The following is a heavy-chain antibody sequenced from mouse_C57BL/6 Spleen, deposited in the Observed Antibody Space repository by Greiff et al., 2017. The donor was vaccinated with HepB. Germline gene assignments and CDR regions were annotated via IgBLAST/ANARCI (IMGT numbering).Heavy chain of an antibody. CDR3: ARYGYYGSVYAMDY. CDR1: GYTFTSYW. Sequence: VQLQQPGAELVMPGASVKLSCKASGYTFTSYWMHWVKQRPGQGLEWIGEIDPSDSYTNYNQKFKGKSTLTVDKSSSTAYMQLSSLTSEDSAVYYCARYGYYGSVYAMDYWGQGTSVTVSS. V-gene: IGHV1-69*01. D-gene: IGHD1-1*01. CDR2: IDPSDSYT. J-gene: IGHJ4*01.